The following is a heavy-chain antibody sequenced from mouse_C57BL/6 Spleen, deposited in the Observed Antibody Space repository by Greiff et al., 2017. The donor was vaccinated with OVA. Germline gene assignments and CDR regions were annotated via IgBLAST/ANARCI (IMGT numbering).Heavy chain of an antibody. J-gene: IGHJ4*01. Sequence: EVQLQQSGPELVKPGASVKISCKASGYSFTGYYMNWVKQSPEKSLEWIGEINPSTGGTTYNQKFKAKATLTVDKSSSTAYMQRKSLTSEDSAVYYCADYYGSSPYAMDYWGQGTSVTVSS. CDR3: ADYYGSSPYAMDY. CDR1: GYSFTGYY. D-gene: IGHD1-1*01. CDR2: INPSTGGT. V-gene: IGHV1-42*01.